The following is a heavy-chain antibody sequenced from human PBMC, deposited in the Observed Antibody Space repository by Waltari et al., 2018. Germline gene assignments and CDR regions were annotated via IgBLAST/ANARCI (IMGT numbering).Heavy chain of an antibody. CDR1: GLTFSNAW. CDR2: IKSRTDGGTT. V-gene: IGHV3-15*01. D-gene: IGHD6-13*01. Sequence: EVQLVESGGDLVKPGGSLRLSCAASGLTFSNAWMAWVRQAPGKGLAWVGRIKSRTDGGTTDYAAPVKGRFTISRDDSKNTLYLQMNSLRAEDTAVYFCARDARTGYSSSWYDPHLDYWGQGSLVTVSS. J-gene: IGHJ4*02. CDR3: ARDARTGYSSSWYDPHLDY.